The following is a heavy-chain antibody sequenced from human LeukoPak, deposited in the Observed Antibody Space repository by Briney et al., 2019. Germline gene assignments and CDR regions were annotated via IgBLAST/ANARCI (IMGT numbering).Heavy chain of an antibody. Sequence: SETLSLTCAVYGGSFSGYFWNWIRQPPGKGLEWIGEINHSGSTNYNPSLKSRVTISVDTSKNQFTLKLSSVTAADTAVYYCARYCSNYLFDYWGQGTLVTVSS. CDR1: GGSFSGYF. V-gene: IGHV4-34*01. CDR2: INHSGST. D-gene: IGHD4-11*01. J-gene: IGHJ4*02. CDR3: ARYCSNYLFDY.